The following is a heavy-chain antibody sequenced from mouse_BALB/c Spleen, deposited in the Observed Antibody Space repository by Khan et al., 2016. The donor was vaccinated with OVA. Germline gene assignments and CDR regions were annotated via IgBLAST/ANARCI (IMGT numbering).Heavy chain of an antibody. CDR2: INTNTGEP. J-gene: IGHJ3*01. CDR1: GYTFTNYG. Sequence: QIQLVQSGPELKKPGETIQISCKASGYTFTNYGMNWVKQAPGKGLKWMGWINTNTGEPTYTADFKGRFAFSFETSASTAYLQINDLKNGDTATYFCASHYYGPWFAYWGQGTLVTVSA. CDR3: ASHYYGPWFAY. D-gene: IGHD1-2*01. V-gene: IGHV9-3*02.